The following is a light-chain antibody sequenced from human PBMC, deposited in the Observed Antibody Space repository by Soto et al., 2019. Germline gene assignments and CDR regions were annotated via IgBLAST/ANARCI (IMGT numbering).Light chain of an antibody. CDR2: GAS. J-gene: IGKJ4*01. CDR3: QQYGTSPS. CDR1: QSVSSSY. V-gene: IGKV3-20*01. Sequence: EIVLTQSPGTLSLSPGERATLSCRASQSVSSSYLAWYQQKPGQAPRLLIYGASSRATGIPDRFSGSGSGTDFPLTISRLETEDFPVYYCQQYGTSPSFGGGTKVEIK.